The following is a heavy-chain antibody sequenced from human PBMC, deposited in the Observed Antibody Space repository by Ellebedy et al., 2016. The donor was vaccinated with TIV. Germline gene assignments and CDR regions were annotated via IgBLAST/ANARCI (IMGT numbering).Heavy chain of an antibody. CDR3: AKGRGGGSDSSAPRYYFDY. D-gene: IGHD3-22*01. V-gene: IGHV3-23*01. CDR2: ISNTGSRK. Sequence: PGGSLRLSCAASGFTFSSYAMSWVRQAPGKGLEWVSTISNTGSRKYYADSVEGRFIIPRDNSKMTLYLQMNSLRAGDTAVYNCAKGRGGGSDSSAPRYYFDYWGLGTLVTVSS. J-gene: IGHJ4*02. CDR1: GFTFSSYA.